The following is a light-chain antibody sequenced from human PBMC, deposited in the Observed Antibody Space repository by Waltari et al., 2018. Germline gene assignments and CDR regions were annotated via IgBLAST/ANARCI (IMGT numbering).Light chain of an antibody. Sequence: DIQMTQSPSSLSASVGDRVTITSRASLRIGTYLNWYQQRPGLAPKLLISGASTLQSGVPSRFSGSGSGTHFTLTISSLQPEDFATYYCQHSYTTPLTFGGGTKVEIK. CDR3: QHSYTTPLT. V-gene: IGKV1-39*01. CDR1: LRIGTY. J-gene: IGKJ4*01. CDR2: GAS.